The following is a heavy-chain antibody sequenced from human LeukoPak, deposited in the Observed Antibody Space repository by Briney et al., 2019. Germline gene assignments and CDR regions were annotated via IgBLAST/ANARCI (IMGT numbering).Heavy chain of an antibody. CDR1: GFTFSSYA. CDR3: ASGFGSTAMVTFDY. Sequence: GRSLRLSCAASGFTFSSYAMHWVRQAPGKGLEWVAVISYDGSNKYYADSVKGRFTISRDNSKNTLYLQMNSLRAEDTAVYYCASGFGSTAMVTFDYWGQGTLVTVSS. D-gene: IGHD5-18*01. CDR2: ISYDGSNK. J-gene: IGHJ4*02. V-gene: IGHV3-30-3*01.